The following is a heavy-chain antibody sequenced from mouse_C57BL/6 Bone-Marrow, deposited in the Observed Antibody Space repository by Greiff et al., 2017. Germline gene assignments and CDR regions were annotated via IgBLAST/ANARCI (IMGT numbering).Heavy chain of an antibody. J-gene: IGHJ2*01. V-gene: IGHV1-18*01. CDR1: GYTFTDYN. Sequence: VQLQQSGPELVKPGASVKIPCKASGYTFTDYNMDWVKQSHGKSLEWIGDINPNNGGTIYNQKFKGKATLTVDKSSSTAYMERRSLTSEDTAVYYCARVGQKLYHFDYWGQGTTLTVSS. CDR3: ARVGQKLYHFDY. CDR2: INPNNGGT. D-gene: IGHD2-12*01.